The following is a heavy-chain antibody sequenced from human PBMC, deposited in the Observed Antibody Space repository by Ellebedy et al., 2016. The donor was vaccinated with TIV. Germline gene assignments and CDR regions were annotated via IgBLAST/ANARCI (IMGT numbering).Heavy chain of an antibody. Sequence: GESLKISCKGSGYSFTSYWIGWMRQMPRKGLEWMGIIYPGDSDTRYSPSFQGQVTFSVDRSISTAYLQRSSLRASDSAMYYCARLGVIDFVGEYNWFDPWGQGTLVTVSS. CDR1: GYSFTSYW. V-gene: IGHV5-51*01. D-gene: IGHD2-21*01. J-gene: IGHJ5*02. CDR2: IYPGDSDT. CDR3: ARLGVIDFVGEYNWFDP.